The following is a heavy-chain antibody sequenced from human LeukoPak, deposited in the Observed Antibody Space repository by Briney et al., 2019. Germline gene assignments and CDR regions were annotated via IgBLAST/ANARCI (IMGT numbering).Heavy chain of an antibody. CDR1: GGSISSYY. J-gene: IGHJ5*02. D-gene: IGHD6-19*01. Sequence: SETLSLTCTVSGGSISSYYWSWIRQRPGKGLEWIGSILYSGSTYYIPSLKSRVSISIDTSKNQFSLKLSSVTAADTALYYCARGGRITTVVGFNYFDPWGQGTLVTVSS. V-gene: IGHV4-39*07. CDR2: ILYSGST. CDR3: ARGGRITTVVGFNYFDP.